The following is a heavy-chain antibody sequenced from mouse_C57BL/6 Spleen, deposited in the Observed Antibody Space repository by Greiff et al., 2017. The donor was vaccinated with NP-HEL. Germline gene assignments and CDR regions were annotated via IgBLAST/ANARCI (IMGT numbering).Heavy chain of an antibody. Sequence: QVQLQQSGAELARPGASVKLSCKASGYTFTSYGISWVKQRTGQGLEWIGEIYPRSGNTYYNEKFKGKATLTADKSSSTAYMELRSLTSEDSAVYFCAREGLTVVAGSFDYWGQGTTLTVSS. CDR2: IYPRSGNT. CDR1: GYTFTSYG. J-gene: IGHJ2*01. V-gene: IGHV1-81*01. D-gene: IGHD1-1*01. CDR3: AREGLTVVAGSFDY.